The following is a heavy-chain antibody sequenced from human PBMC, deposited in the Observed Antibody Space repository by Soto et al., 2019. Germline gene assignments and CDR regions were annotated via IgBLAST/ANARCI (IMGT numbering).Heavy chain of an antibody. J-gene: IGHJ5*02. CDR1: GFTFSSYG. V-gene: IGHV3-33*01. D-gene: IGHD6-13*01. CDR2: LWYDGSNK. Sequence: QVQLVESGGGVVQPGRSLRLSCAASGFTFSSYGMHWVRQAPGKGLGWVAVLWYDGSNKYYADSVKGRFTISRDNSKNTLYLQMNSLRAEDTAVYYCARGYGWFDPWGQGTLVTVSS. CDR3: ARGYGWFDP.